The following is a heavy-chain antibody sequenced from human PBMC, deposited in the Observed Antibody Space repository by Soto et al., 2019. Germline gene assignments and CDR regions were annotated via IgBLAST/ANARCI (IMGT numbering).Heavy chain of an antibody. D-gene: IGHD6-19*01. CDR1: GGTFSSYA. Sequence: QVQLVQSGAEVKKPGSSVKVSCKASGGTFSSYAISWVRQAPGQGLEWMGGIMPIFGTGNYAQKFQGRVTITADESTSTAYMELSSLRSEDTAVYYCASPPNESSAYYCGMDVWGQGTTVTVSS. J-gene: IGHJ6*02. V-gene: IGHV1-69*12. CDR3: ASPPNESSAYYCGMDV. CDR2: IMPIFGTG.